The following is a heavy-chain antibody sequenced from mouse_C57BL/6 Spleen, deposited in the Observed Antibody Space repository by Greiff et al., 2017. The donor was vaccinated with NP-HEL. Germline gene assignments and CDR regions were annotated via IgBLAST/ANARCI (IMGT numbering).Heavy chain of an antibody. D-gene: IGHD3-3*01. CDR1: GFTFSNYW. CDR2: IRLKSDNYAT. Sequence: EVKLVESGGGLVQPGGSMKLSCVASGFTFSNYWMNWVRQSPEKGLEWVAQIRLKSDNYATHYAESVKGRFTISRDDSKSSVYLQMNNLRAEDTGIYYCTGERGTGFAYWGQGTLVTVSA. V-gene: IGHV6-3*01. J-gene: IGHJ3*01. CDR3: TGERGTGFAY.